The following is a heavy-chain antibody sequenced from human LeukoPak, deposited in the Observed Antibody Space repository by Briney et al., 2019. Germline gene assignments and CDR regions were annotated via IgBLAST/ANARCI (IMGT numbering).Heavy chain of an antibody. CDR3: AREDCSGGSCYGY. V-gene: IGHV3-21*01. CDR2: ISSSSSYI. D-gene: IGHD2-15*01. Sequence: GGSLRLSCAASGFTLSSYSMNWVRQAPGKGLEWVSSISSSSSYIYYADSVKGRFTISRDNAKNSLYLQMNSLRAEDTAVYYCAREDCSGGSCYGYWGQGTLVTVSS. J-gene: IGHJ4*02. CDR1: GFTLSSYS.